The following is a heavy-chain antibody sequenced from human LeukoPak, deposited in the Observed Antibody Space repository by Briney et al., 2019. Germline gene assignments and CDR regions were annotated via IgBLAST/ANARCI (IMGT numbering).Heavy chain of an antibody. V-gene: IGHV3-48*03. D-gene: IGHD5-18*01. J-gene: IGHJ3*02. CDR2: ISSSGSII. Sequence: SGGSLRLSCAASGFTFSSYEMNWVRQAPGKGLEWVSYISSSGSIIYYADSVKGRFTISRHNAKNTLYLQMNSLRAEDTAVYYCARARSSYGYGDAFDIWGQGTMVTVSS. CDR3: ARARSSYGYGDAFDI. CDR1: GFTFSSYE.